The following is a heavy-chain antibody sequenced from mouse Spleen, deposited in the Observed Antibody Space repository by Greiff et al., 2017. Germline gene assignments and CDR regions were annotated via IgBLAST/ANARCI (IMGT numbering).Heavy chain of an antibody. D-gene: IGHD4-1*01. CDR2: IYPRSGNT. J-gene: IGHJ2*01. V-gene: IGHV1-81*01. CDR3: ARNDWERDY. Sequence: QVQLKQSGAELVRPGASVKLSCKASGYTFTSYGISWVKQRTGQGLEWIGEIYPRSGNTYYNEKFKGKATLPADKSSSTAYMELRSLTSEDSAVYFCARNDWERDYWGPGTTLTVSS. CDR1: GYTFTSYG.